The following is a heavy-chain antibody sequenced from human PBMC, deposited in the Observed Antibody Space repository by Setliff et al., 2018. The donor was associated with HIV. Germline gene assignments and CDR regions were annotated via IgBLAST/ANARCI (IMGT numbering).Heavy chain of an antibody. CDR1: GFIVSSNY. CDR3: ARDDYDRSGHYPYYGMDV. J-gene: IGHJ6*02. Sequence: GESLKISCAASGFIVSSNYINWVRQAPGKGLEWVSVFYSNGNTYYADSVKGRFTISRDNSKNTVYLQMNSLRAEDTAVYYCARDDYDRSGHYPYYGMDVWGQGTTVTV. V-gene: IGHV3-53*01. D-gene: IGHD3-22*01. CDR2: FYSNGNT.